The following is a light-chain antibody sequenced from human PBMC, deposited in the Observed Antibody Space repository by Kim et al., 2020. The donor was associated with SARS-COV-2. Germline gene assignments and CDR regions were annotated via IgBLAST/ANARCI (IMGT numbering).Light chain of an antibody. CDR3: QAWDSSTQV. V-gene: IGLV3-1*01. Sequence: SYELTQPPSVSVSPGQTASITCSGDKLGEKYACWYQQKPGQSPVLVIYQDNKRPSGIPERFSGPNSGNTATLTISGTQAMDEADYYCQAWDSSTQVFGTG. CDR1: KLGEKY. J-gene: IGLJ1*01. CDR2: QDN.